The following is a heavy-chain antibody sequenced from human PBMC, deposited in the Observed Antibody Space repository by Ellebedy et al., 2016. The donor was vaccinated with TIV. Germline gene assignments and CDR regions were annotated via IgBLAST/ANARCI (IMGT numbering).Heavy chain of an antibody. Sequence: GESLKISCAASGFTFSSYGMHWVRQAPGKGLEWVAGISYDGSNKYYADSVKGRFTISRDNSKNTVYLQMNSLRAEETAVYYCAKVKQLVLGYWGQGTLVTVSS. CDR3: AKVKQLVLGY. CDR2: ISYDGSNK. D-gene: IGHD6-6*01. V-gene: IGHV3-30*18. J-gene: IGHJ4*02. CDR1: GFTFSSYG.